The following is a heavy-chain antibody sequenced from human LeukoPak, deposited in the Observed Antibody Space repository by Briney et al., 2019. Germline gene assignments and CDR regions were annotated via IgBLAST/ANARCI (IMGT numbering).Heavy chain of an antibody. V-gene: IGHV3-21*01. Sequence: KTGGSLRLSCAASGFTFSSYSMNWVRQAPGKGLKWVSYISSSSSYIYYADSVKGRFTISRDNAKNSLYLQMNSLRPEDTAVYYCARDGSAVAPHDVNWFDLWGQGTLVTVSS. J-gene: IGHJ5*02. D-gene: IGHD6-19*01. CDR3: ARDGSAVAPHDVNWFDL. CDR1: GFTFSSYS. CDR2: ISSSSSYI.